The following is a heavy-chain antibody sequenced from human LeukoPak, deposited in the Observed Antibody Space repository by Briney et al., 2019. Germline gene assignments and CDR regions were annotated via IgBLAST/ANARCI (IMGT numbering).Heavy chain of an antibody. J-gene: IGHJ6*02. Sequence: GGSLRLSCAASGFTFSSFGMNWVRQAPGKGLEWVSSVSTGSSYMYYADSVRGRFTISRDNAKNSLYLQMNSLRDEDTAVYYCARGITMIVQKINAMDVWGQGTTVTVSS. CDR2: VSTGSSYM. V-gene: IGHV3-21*01. CDR3: ARGITMIVQKINAMDV. CDR1: GFTFSSFG. D-gene: IGHD3-22*01.